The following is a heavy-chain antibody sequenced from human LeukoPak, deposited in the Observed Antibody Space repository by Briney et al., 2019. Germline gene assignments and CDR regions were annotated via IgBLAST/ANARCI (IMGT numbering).Heavy chain of an antibody. CDR2: IIPIFGTA. Sequence: ASVKVSCKASGGTFSSYAISWVRQAPGQGLEWMGGIIPIFGTATYAQKFQGRVTITADESTSTAYMELSSLRSEDTAVYYCASPEDYGDYGPYYYYGMDVWGQGTTVTVSS. CDR1: GGTFSSYA. D-gene: IGHD4-17*01. J-gene: IGHJ6*02. CDR3: ASPEDYGDYGPYYYYGMDV. V-gene: IGHV1-69*13.